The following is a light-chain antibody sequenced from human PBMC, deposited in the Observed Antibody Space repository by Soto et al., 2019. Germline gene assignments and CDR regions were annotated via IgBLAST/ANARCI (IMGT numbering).Light chain of an antibody. CDR3: SSYTSSSTL. J-gene: IGLJ2*01. CDR2: DVS. Sequence: QSALTQPASVSGSPGQSITISCTGTSSDVGGYKYVSRYQQHPGKAPKFMIYDVSNRPSGVSNRFSGSKSGNTASLTISGLQAEDEADYYCSSYTSSSTLFGGGTKLTVL. V-gene: IGLV2-14*01. CDR1: SSDVGGYKY.